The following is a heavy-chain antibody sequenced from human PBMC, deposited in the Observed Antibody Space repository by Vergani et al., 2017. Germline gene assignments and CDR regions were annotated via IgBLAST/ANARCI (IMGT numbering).Heavy chain of an antibody. CDR2: ISYDGSNK. CDR1: GFTFSSYG. V-gene: IGHV3-30*18. CDR3: AKDLEYSSSFGYFDY. D-gene: IGHD6-6*01. J-gene: IGHJ4*02. Sequence: QVQLVESGGGVVQPGRSLRLSCAASGFTFSSYGMHWVRQAPGKGLEWVAVISYDGSNKYYADSVKGRFTISRDNSKNTLYLQMNSLRAEDTAVYYCAKDLEYSSSFGYFDYWGQGTLVTVSS.